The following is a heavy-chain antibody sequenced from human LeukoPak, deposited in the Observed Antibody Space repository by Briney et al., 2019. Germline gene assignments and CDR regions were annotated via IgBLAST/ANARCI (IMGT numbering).Heavy chain of an antibody. Sequence: GESLKISCKGSGYSFTSYWIGWVRQMPGKGLEWMGIIYPGDSDTRYSPSFQGQVAISADKSISTAYLQWSSLKASDTAMYYCARFPYGWVRNTQWLPTGGAFDIWGQGTMVTVSS. CDR3: ARFPYGWVRNTQWLPTGGAFDI. V-gene: IGHV5-51*01. D-gene: IGHD6-19*01. CDR2: IYPGDSDT. CDR1: GYSFTSYW. J-gene: IGHJ3*02.